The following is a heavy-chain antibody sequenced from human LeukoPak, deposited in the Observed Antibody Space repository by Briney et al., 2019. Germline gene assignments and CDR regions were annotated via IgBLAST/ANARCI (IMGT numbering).Heavy chain of an antibody. J-gene: IGHJ4*02. CDR2: IQYDGSNE. Sequence: GGSLRLSCAASGFTFSSYGMHWVRQAPGKGLEWVAYIQYDGSNEQYADSVKGRFTISRDNSKNTLYLQMNSLRAEDTAIYYCAKGVLPTGFDYWGQGTLVTVSS. V-gene: IGHV3-30*02. CDR3: AKGVLPTGFDY. D-gene: IGHD3-10*01. CDR1: GFTFSSYG.